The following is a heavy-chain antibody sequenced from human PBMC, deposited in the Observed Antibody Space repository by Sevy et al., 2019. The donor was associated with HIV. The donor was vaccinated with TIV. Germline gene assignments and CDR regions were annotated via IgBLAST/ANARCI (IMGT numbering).Heavy chain of an antibody. CDR3: AIVSIAATGDYFDY. CDR2: FDPEDGET. CDR1: GYPLTEVS. D-gene: IGHD6-13*01. V-gene: IGHV1-24*01. J-gene: IGHJ4*02. Sequence: ASVKVSCKVSGYPLTEVSMHWVRRAPGKGLEWMGGFDPEDGETFYAQKFQGRVTMTEDTSTDTAYMDLSGLRSEDTAVYYCAIVSIAATGDYFDYWGQGTLVTVSS.